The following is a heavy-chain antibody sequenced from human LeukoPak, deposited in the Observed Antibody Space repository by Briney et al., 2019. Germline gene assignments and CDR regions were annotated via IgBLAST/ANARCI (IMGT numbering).Heavy chain of an antibody. V-gene: IGHV4-34*01. D-gene: IGHD3-16*02. CDR3: ARGRTIYDYVWGSYRRGSDFDY. J-gene: IGHJ4*02. CDR2: INHSGST. Sequence: SETLSLTCAVYGGSFSGYYWSWIRQPPGKGLEWIGGINHSGSTNYNPSLKSRVTISVDTSKNQFSLKLSSVTAADTAVYYCARGRTIYDYVWGSYRRGSDFDYWGQGTLVTVSS. CDR1: GGSFSGYY.